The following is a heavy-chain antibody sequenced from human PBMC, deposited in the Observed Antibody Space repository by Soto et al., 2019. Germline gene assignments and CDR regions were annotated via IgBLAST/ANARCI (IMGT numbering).Heavy chain of an antibody. CDR3: AYRRVSGWLFDY. Sequence: QITLKASGPTLVKPTQTLTLTCSFSGFSLSTSGMGVGWVRQPPGKALEWLALIYWDDDKRYSPSLKSRRTITKDTCKGQVVLTMVNMDRVDTATYSCAYRRVSGWLFDYWGQGTLVAVSS. V-gene: IGHV2-5*02. CDR2: IYWDDDK. D-gene: IGHD6-19*01. CDR1: GFSLSTSGMG. J-gene: IGHJ4*02.